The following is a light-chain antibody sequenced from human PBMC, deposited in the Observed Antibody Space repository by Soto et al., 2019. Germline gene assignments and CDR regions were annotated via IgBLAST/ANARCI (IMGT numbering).Light chain of an antibody. J-gene: IGKJ5*01. CDR3: QQRSNWPPVT. V-gene: IGKV3-11*01. CDR2: DAS. CDR1: RGFTSN. Sequence: EIVLKRLPAPRFFLPGEEATSPSGPVRGFTSNLAWYQQKPGQAPRLLIYDASNRATGIPARFSGSGSGTDFTLTISSLEPEDFAVYYCQQRSNWPPVTFGQGTRLEIK.